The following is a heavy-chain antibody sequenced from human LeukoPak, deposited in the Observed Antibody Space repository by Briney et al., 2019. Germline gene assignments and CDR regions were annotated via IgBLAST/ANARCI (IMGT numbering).Heavy chain of an antibody. CDR3: AKSYSGYDFFFDY. CDR2: ISYDGSNK. CDR1: GFTFSSYG. Sequence: PGRSLRLSCAASGFTFSSYGMHWVRQAPGKGLEWVAVISYDGSNKYYADSVKGRFTISRDNSKNTLYLQMNSLRAEDTAVYYCAKSYSGYDFFFDYWGQGTLVTVYS. D-gene: IGHD5-12*01. V-gene: IGHV3-30*18. J-gene: IGHJ4*02.